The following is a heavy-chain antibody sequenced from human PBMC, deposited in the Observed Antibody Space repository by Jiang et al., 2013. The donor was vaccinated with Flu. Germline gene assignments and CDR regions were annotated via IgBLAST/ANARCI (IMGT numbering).Heavy chain of an antibody. CDR3: ARVWSDYALDY. V-gene: IGHV3-30*03. CDR1: GFTFGSYG. J-gene: IGHJ4*02. CDR2: MSFDGSEI. D-gene: IGHD4-17*01. Sequence: RSLRLSCAASGFTFGSYGIHWVRQAPGKGLEWVAYMSFDGSEIQYAESVKGRFTVSRQNFKNTLFLQMVSLRREDTAVYYCARVWSDYALDYWGQGTLVSVSS.